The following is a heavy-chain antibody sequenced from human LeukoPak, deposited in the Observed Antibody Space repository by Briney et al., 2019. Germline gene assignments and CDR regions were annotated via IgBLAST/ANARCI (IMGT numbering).Heavy chain of an antibody. J-gene: IGHJ3*02. CDR3: AREHQTGDAFDI. CDR2: IIPIFGTA. V-gene: IGHV1-69*13. Sequence: SVKVSCKASGGSFSSYAISWVRQAPGQGLEWMGGIIPIFGTANYAQKFQGRVTITADESTSTAYMELSSLRSEDTAVYYCAREHQTGDAFDIWGQGTMVTVSS. CDR1: GGSFSSYA. D-gene: IGHD7-27*01.